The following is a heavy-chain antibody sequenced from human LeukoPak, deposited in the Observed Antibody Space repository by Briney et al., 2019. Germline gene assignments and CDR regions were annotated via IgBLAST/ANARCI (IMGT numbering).Heavy chain of an antibody. Sequence: GRSLGLSCAASGFTFDDYAMHWVRQAPGKGLEWVSGISWNSGSIGYADSVKGRFTISRDNAKNSLYLQMNSLRAEDMALYYCAKDSLRYYDSSGSTYYFDYWGQGTLVTVSS. CDR1: GFTFDDYA. D-gene: IGHD3-22*01. V-gene: IGHV3-9*03. J-gene: IGHJ4*02. CDR3: AKDSLRYYDSSGSTYYFDY. CDR2: ISWNSGSI.